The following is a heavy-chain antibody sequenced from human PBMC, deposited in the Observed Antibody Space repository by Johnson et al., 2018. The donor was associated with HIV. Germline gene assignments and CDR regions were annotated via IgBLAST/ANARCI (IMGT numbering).Heavy chain of an antibody. CDR2: ISYDGSNK. V-gene: IGHV3-30-3*01. J-gene: IGHJ3*02. Sequence: QVQLVESGGGLVKPGGSLRLSCAASGFTFSSYAMHWVRQAPGKGLEWVALISYDGSNKYYADSVKGRFTISRDNSKTTLYLQMNSLRAEDTAVYYCASVYYDILTGYYYDAFDIWGQGTMVTVSS. CDR3: ASVYYDILTGYYYDAFDI. D-gene: IGHD3-9*01. CDR1: GFTFSSYA.